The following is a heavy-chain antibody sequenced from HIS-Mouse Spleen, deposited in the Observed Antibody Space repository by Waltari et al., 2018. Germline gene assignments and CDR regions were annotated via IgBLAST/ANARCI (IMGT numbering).Heavy chain of an antibody. CDR2: ISYDGSNK. J-gene: IGHJ4*02. V-gene: IGHV3-30-3*01. CDR3: ARDHRNNWAIRD. D-gene: IGHD1-20*01. Sequence: QVQLVESGGGVVQPGRSLRLACSAPGFTFSSYAMHLFRQAPGKGLEWVAVISYDGSNKYYADSVKGRFTISRDNSKNTLYLQMNSLRAEDTAVYYCARDHRNNWAIRDWGQGTLVTVSS. CDR1: GFTFSSYA.